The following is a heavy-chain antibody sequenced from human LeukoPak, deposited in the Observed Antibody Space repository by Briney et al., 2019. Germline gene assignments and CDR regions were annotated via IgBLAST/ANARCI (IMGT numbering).Heavy chain of an antibody. CDR3: ARHESGSSDPYNWFDP. V-gene: IGHV4-39*01. Sequence: SETLSLTCTVSGGSISSSSYCWGWIRQPPGKGLEWIGSIYYSGSTYYNPSLKSRVTISVDTSKNQFSLKLRSVTAADTAVYYCARHESGSSDPYNWFDPWGQGTLVTVSS. J-gene: IGHJ5*02. D-gene: IGHD6-6*01. CDR2: IYYSGST. CDR1: GGSISSSSYC.